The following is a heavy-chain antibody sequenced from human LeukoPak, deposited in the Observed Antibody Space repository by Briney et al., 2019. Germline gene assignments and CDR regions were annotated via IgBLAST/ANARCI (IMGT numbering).Heavy chain of an antibody. CDR2: IDYSGDT. D-gene: IGHD6-13*01. CDR1: GGSISRHY. CDR3: ARALRQQLVTGWFDP. V-gene: IGHV4-59*11. Sequence: SETLSLTCTVSGGSISRHYWSWIRQPPGKGLEWIAYIDYSGDTNYNPSLKSRVTISVDTSKNQFSLSLTSLTAADTAVYYCARALRQQLVTGWFDPWGQGTLVTVSS. J-gene: IGHJ5*02.